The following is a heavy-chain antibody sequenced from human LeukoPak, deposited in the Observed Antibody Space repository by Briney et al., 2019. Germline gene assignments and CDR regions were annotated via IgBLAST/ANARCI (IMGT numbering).Heavy chain of an antibody. Sequence: WVSGISWNSGSIGYADSVKGRFTISRDNAKNSLYLQMNSLRAEDTALYYCAKGYSSGFGYWGQGTLVTVSS. J-gene: IGHJ4*02. V-gene: IGHV3-9*01. CDR2: ISWNSGSI. CDR3: AKGYSSGFGY. D-gene: IGHD6-19*01.